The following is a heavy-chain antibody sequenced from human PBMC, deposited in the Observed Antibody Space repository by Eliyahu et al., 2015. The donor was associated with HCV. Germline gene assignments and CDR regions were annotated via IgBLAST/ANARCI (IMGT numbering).Heavy chain of an antibody. Sequence: QVQLQESGPGLVKPSETLSLTCTVSGGSISSYYWSWIRQPPGKGLEWIGYIYYSGSTNYNPSLKSRVTISVDTSKNQFSLKLSSVTAADTAVYYCARDLFYGYYGSGSFVLWGQGTLVTVSS. CDR3: ARDLFYGYYGSGSFVL. V-gene: IGHV4-59*01. CDR2: IYYSGST. CDR1: GGSISSYY. J-gene: IGHJ4*02. D-gene: IGHD3-10*01.